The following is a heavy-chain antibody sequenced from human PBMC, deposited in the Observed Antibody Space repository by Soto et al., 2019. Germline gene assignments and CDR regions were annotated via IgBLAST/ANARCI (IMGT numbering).Heavy chain of an antibody. CDR3: ARQPRILTGYSGHFED. Sequence: SETLSLTCTVSGGSISSSSYYWGWIRQPPGKGLEWIGSIYYSGSTYYNPSLKSRVTISVDTSKNQFSLKLSSVTAADTAVYYCARQPRILTGYSGHFEDWGQGTLVTVSS. V-gene: IGHV4-39*01. CDR1: GGSISSSSYY. J-gene: IGHJ4*02. CDR2: IYYSGST. D-gene: IGHD3-9*01.